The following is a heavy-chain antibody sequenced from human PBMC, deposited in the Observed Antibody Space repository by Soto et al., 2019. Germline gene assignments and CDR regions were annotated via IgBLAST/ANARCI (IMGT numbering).Heavy chain of an antibody. CDR2: IIPIFGTA. V-gene: IGHV1-69*06. J-gene: IGHJ6*02. CDR3: AYATLWGLVYYYGMDV. Sequence: SVKVSCKASGGTFSSYAISWVRQAPGQGLEWMGGIIPIFGTANYAQKFQGRVTITADKSTSTAYMELSSLRSEDTAVYYCAYATLWGLVYYYGMDVWGQGTTVTVSS. CDR1: GGTFSSYA. D-gene: IGHD2-15*01.